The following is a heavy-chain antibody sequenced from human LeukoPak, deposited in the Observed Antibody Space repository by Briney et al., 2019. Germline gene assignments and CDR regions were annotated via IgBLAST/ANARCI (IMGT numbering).Heavy chain of an antibody. CDR1: GDSISNSRYS. V-gene: IGHV4-39*07. J-gene: IGHJ4*02. D-gene: IGHD5-12*01. CDR3: ARVFRVNSGYDFDY. CDR2: TSYSGSA. Sequence: SETLSLTFTVSGDSISNSRYSWGWIRQPPGKGLEWIGTTSYSGSAYYNPSLKSRVTISVDTSKNQFSLKLSSVTAADTAVYYCARVFRVNSGYDFDYWGQGTLVTVSS.